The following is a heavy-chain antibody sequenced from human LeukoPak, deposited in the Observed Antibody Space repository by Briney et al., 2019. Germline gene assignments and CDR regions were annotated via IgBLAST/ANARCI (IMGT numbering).Heavy chain of an antibody. CDR2: IRYDGSNK. CDR1: GFTFSSYG. CDR3: AKDHCSSTSCYVFDY. J-gene: IGHJ4*02. D-gene: IGHD2-2*01. V-gene: IGHV3-30*02. Sequence: GGSLRLSCAASGFTFSSYGMHWVRQAPGKGLEWVAFIRYDGSNKYYADSVKGRFTISGDNSKNTLYLQMNSLRAEDTAVYYRAKDHCSSTSCYVFDYWGQGTLVTVSS.